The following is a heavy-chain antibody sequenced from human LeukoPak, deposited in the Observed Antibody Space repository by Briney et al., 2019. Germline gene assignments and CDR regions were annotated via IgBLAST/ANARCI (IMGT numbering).Heavy chain of an antibody. Sequence: KPGGSLRLSCAASGFTFSSCSMNWVRQAPGKGLEWVSSISSSSSYTYYADSVKGRFTISRDNAKNSLYLQMNSLRAEDTAVYYCARALIDGNTPFDYWGQGTLVTVSS. CDR1: GFTFSSCS. J-gene: IGHJ4*02. CDR3: ARALIDGNTPFDY. D-gene: IGHD4-23*01. CDR2: ISSSSSYT. V-gene: IGHV3-21*01.